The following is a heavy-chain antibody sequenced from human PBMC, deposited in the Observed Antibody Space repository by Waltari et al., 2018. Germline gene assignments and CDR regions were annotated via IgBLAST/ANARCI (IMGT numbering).Heavy chain of an antibody. CDR2: IYSGGST. J-gene: IGHJ6*02. CDR1: GFTVSSNY. D-gene: IGHD2-15*01. V-gene: IGHV3-53*01. Sequence: EVQLVESGGGLIQPGGSLRLSCAASGFTVSSNYMSWVRQAPGKGLEWVSVIYSGGSTYYADSVKGRFTISRDNSKNTLYLQMNSLRAEDTAVYYCARDLGYCSGGSCSTFSLGYGMDVWGQGTTVTVSS. CDR3: ARDLGYCSGGSCSTFSLGYGMDV.